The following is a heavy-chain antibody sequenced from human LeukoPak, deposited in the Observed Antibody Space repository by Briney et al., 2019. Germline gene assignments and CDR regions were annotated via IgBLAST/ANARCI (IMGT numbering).Heavy chain of an antibody. CDR2: INHSGST. Sequence: SETLSLTCAVYGGSFSGYYWSWIRQPPGKGLEWIGEINHSGSTNYNPSLKSRVTISVDTSKNQFSLKLSSVTAADTAVYYCASYGCSGGSCYLDYWGQGTLVTVSS. V-gene: IGHV4-34*01. J-gene: IGHJ4*02. D-gene: IGHD2-15*01. CDR3: ASYGCSGGSCYLDY. CDR1: GGSFSGYY.